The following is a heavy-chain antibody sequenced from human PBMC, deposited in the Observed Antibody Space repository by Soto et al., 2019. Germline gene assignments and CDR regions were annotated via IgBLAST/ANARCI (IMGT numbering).Heavy chain of an antibody. CDR3: ARERLHDYSNFASGWYYYSGMDV. J-gene: IGHJ6*02. V-gene: IGHV1-3*01. D-gene: IGHD4-4*01. Sequence: QVQLVQSGAEVKKPGASVKVSCKASGYTFTSYAMHWVRQAPGQRLEWMGWINAGNGNTKYSQKFQGRVTITRDTAASTAYMELSSLRAEDTAVYYCARERLHDYSNFASGWYYYSGMDVWGQGTTVTVSS. CDR2: INAGNGNT. CDR1: GYTFTSYA.